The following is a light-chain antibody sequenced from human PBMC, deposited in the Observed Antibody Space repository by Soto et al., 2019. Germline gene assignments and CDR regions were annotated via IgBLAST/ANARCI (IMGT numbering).Light chain of an antibody. CDR1: QSFRGL. CDR2: DAY. V-gene: IGKV3-11*01. Sequence: EVVSTQSPVTLSLSPGERATLSCRASQSFRGLLAWYQQKPGQAPRLLIYDAYNRATGIPPRFSGSGSGTDFTLTISSLEPEDSAVYYCQQRHMWPITVGQGTRLAIK. CDR3: QQRHMWPIT. J-gene: IGKJ5*01.